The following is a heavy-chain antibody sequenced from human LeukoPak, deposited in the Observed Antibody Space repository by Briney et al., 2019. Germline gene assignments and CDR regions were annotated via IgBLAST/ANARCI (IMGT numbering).Heavy chain of an antibody. V-gene: IGHV1-69*13. D-gene: IGHD6-6*01. CDR1: GGTFSSYA. Sequence: SVKVSCKASGGTFSSYAISWVRQAPGQGLEWMGGIIPIFGTANYAQKFQGRVTITADESTSTAYMELSSLRSEDTAVYYCARDPSSSSGGPWYFDYWGQGTLVTVSS. CDR3: ARDPSSSSGGPWYFDY. J-gene: IGHJ4*02. CDR2: IIPIFGTA.